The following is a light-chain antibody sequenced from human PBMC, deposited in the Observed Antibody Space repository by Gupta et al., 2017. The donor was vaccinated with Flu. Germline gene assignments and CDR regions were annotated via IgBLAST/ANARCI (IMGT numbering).Light chain of an antibody. V-gene: IGKV1-5*03. Sequence: DIQLTQSPSTLSASVGDRVTITCRASQSISSWLAWYQQKPGKAPKLLIYKASSLESGVPSRFSGSGSGTEFTLTISSLQPDDFATYYCQQYNSYSLTFGGGTKVEIK. CDR1: QSISSW. J-gene: IGKJ4*01. CDR3: QQYNSYSLT. CDR2: KAS.